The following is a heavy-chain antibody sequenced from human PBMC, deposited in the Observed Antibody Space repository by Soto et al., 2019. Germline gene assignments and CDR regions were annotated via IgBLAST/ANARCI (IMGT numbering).Heavy chain of an antibody. CDR2: ISYDGSNK. Sequence: QVQLVESGGGVVQPGRSLRLSCAASGFTFSSYAMHWVRQAPGKGLEWVAVISYDGSNKYYADSVKGRFTISRDNSKNTLYLQMNSLRAEDTAVYYCARVGGRAAASFGYLGQGTLVTVSS. J-gene: IGHJ4*02. D-gene: IGHD6-13*01. V-gene: IGHV3-30-3*01. CDR3: ARVGGRAAASFGY. CDR1: GFTFSSYA.